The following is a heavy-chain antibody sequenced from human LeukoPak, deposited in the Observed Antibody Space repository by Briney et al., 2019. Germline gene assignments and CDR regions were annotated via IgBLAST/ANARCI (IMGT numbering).Heavy chain of an antibody. Sequence: GGSLRLSCAASGFTFNTYAMSWVRQAPGKGLEWVSGINYSGGSTYYADSVKGRSIISRDDSKSTLYLQMNSLRVEDTAVYYCAKGPANWGQGTLVTVSS. CDR3: AKGPAN. J-gene: IGHJ4*02. CDR1: GFTFNTYA. V-gene: IGHV3-23*01. CDR2: INYSGGST. D-gene: IGHD2-2*01.